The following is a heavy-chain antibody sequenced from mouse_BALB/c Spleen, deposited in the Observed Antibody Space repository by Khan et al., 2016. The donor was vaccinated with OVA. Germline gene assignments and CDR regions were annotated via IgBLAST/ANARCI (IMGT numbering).Heavy chain of an antibody. V-gene: IGHV14-1*02. J-gene: IGHJ3*01. D-gene: IGHD2-3*01. CDR2: IDPENGKT. CDR1: GFNIKNYY. CDR3: ARDGYSPWCAY. Sequence: LQLKESGAELVRPGALVKLSCKASGFNIKNYYMHWVKQRPEQGLEWIGWIDPENGKTIYDPKFQGKASIMADTSSNTAYLQLSSLTSEDTAVYYCARDGYSPWCAYWGQGTLVTVSA.